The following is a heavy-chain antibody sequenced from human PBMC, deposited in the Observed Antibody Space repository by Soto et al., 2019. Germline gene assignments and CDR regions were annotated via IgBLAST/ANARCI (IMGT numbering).Heavy chain of an antibody. V-gene: IGHV4-39*01. Sequence: SETLSLTCTASGGSITSSSHFRGWVRQPPGKGLEWIGTIYFTGNTYYTPSLKSRLTMSIDTSKNEFSLRLNSVTAADTAVYYCAGQTFTIAAASYGRSNWFDPWGPGTLVTVSS. D-gene: IGHD6-25*01. J-gene: IGHJ5*02. CDR3: AGQTFTIAAASYGRSNWFDP. CDR1: GGSITSSSHF. CDR2: IYFTGNT.